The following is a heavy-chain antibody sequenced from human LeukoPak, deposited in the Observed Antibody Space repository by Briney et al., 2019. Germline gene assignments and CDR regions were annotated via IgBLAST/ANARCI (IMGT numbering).Heavy chain of an antibody. CDR2: VNPFSDGT. Sequence: ASVKVSCKASGYTFTDYFIHWLRQAPGQGLEWMGWVNPFSDGTDSAQKFRGRVTMTTDTSIRKVYMELSSLTSDDTAVYYCARGLGAADYLWGNFAACDVWGQGIMVTVSS. CDR1: GYTFTDYF. CDR3: ARGLGAADYLWGNFAACDV. V-gene: IGHV1-2*02. J-gene: IGHJ3*01. D-gene: IGHD3-16*01.